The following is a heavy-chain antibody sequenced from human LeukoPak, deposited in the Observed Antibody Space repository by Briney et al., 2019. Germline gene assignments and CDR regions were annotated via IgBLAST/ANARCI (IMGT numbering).Heavy chain of an antibody. CDR3: SRDRLGGLDL. Sequence: GGSLRLSCAASGFDFSTYAINWVRQAPGKGLEWVSSISTMSNYIFYGDSVKGRFTISRDNAKNSVCLQMNSLRPDDTAVYYCSRDRLGGLDLWGQGTLVTVSS. D-gene: IGHD5-12*01. J-gene: IGHJ5*02. CDR2: ISTMSNYI. V-gene: IGHV3-21*06. CDR1: GFDFSTYA.